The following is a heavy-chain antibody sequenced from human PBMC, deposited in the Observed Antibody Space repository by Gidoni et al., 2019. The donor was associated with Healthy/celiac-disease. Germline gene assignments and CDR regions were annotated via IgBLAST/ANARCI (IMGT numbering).Heavy chain of an antibody. CDR3: ARARDYGGLAEYFQH. CDR1: GYSFTSYW. V-gene: IGHV5-51*01. D-gene: IGHD4-17*01. Sequence: DVQLVQSGAEVQQPGESLKISCPGSGYSFTSYWIGWVRQMPGKGLEGMGIIYPGDCETRYSPSYQGQVTISADKSISTAYLQWSSLKASDTAMYYCARARDYGGLAEYFQHWGQGTLVTVSS. CDR2: IYPGDCET. J-gene: IGHJ1*01.